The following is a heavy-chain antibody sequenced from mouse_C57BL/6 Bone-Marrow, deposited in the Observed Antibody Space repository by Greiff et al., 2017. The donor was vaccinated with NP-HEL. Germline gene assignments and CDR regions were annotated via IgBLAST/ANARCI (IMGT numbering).Heavy chain of an antibody. CDR3: ASPYDYDVAWFAY. J-gene: IGHJ3*01. Sequence: EVMLVESGGDLVKPGGSLKLSCAASGFTFSSYGMSWVRQTPDKRLEWVATISSGGSYTYYPDSVKGRFTISRVNAKNTLYRQMSSLKSEDTAMYYCASPYDYDVAWFAYWGQGTLVTVSA. V-gene: IGHV5-6*01. D-gene: IGHD2-4*01. CDR2: ISSGGSYT. CDR1: GFTFSSYG.